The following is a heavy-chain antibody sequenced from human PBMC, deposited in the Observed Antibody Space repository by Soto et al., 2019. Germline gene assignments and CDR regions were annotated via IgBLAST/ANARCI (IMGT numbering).Heavy chain of an antibody. V-gene: IGHV3-23*01. CDR3: AKSVMTTVTTLSPDYYYYGMDV. J-gene: IGHJ6*02. CDR1: GFTFSSYA. CDR2: ISGSGGST. Sequence: EVQLLESGGGLVQPGGSLRLSCAASGFTFSSYAMSWVRQAPGKGLEWVSAISGSGGSTYYADSGKGRFTISRDNSKNTLYLQMNSLRAEDTAVYYCAKSVMTTVTTLSPDYYYYGMDVWGQGTTVTVSS. D-gene: IGHD4-17*01.